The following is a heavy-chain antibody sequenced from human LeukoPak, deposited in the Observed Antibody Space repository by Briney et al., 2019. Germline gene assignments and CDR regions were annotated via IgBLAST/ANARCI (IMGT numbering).Heavy chain of an antibody. CDR1: GGSISSSSYY. V-gene: IGHV4-39*07. D-gene: IGHD5-24*01. CDR3: ATEMATIYYFDY. Sequence: SETLSLTCTVSGGSISSSSYYWGWIRQPPGKGLEWIGSIYYSGSTYYNPSLKSRVTISVDTSKNQFSLKLSSVTAADTAVYYCATEMATIYYFDYWGQGTLVTVSS. CDR2: IYYSGST. J-gene: IGHJ4*02.